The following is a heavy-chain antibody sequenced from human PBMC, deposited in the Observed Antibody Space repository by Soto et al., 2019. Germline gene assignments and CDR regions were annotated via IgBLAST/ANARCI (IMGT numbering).Heavy chain of an antibody. CDR1: GFTFSSYG. Sequence: GGSLRLSCAASGFTFSSYGMHWVRQAPGKGLEWVAVISYDGSNKYYADSVKGRFTISRDNSKNTLYLQMNSLRAEDTAVYYCASLRAPYYDSRRDDAFDIWGQGTMVTVSS. CDR2: ISYDGSNK. D-gene: IGHD3-22*01. V-gene: IGHV3-30*03. J-gene: IGHJ3*02. CDR3: ASLRAPYYDSRRDDAFDI.